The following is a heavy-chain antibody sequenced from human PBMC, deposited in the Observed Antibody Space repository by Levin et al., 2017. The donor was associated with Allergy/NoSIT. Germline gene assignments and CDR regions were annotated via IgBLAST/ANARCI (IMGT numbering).Heavy chain of an antibody. Sequence: PGESLKISCKASGYTFTGYHMHWVRQAPGQGLEWMGWINPNSGDTSYPQKFQGRVTMTRDTSISAAYMELSRLTSDDTAVYYCARGGAAAGTAWGQGTLVTVSS. J-gene: IGHJ4*02. CDR1: GYTFTGYH. V-gene: IGHV1-2*02. CDR3: ARGGAAAGTA. CDR2: INPNSGDT. D-gene: IGHD6-13*01.